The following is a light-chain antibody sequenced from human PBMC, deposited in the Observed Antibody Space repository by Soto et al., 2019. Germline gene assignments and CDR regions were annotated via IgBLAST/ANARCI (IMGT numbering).Light chain of an antibody. CDR1: QSINNK. Sequence: EIKLTQSPATLSVSPGESATLSCRASQSINNKLAWYQQKPGQAPMLLIYATSTRATGVPARFSGSGSGTEFTLTISSLQSEDCAVYYCQQYDNWPPTTFGQGTKVEI. CDR3: QQYDNWPPTT. V-gene: IGKV3-15*01. CDR2: ATS. J-gene: IGKJ1*01.